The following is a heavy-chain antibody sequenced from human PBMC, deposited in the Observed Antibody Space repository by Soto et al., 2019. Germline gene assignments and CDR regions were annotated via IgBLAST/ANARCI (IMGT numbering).Heavy chain of an antibody. CDR2: IYYSGST. J-gene: IGHJ1*01. D-gene: IGHD3-22*01. Sequence: QVQLQESGPGLVKPSQTLSLTCTVSGGSISSGGYYWSWIRQHPGKGLEWMGYIYYSGSTYYNPSLTSRVTISVDTSKNLFSLKLSSVTAADTAVYYCAIYDSSGSRGFQHWGQGTLVTVSS. CDR1: GGSISSGGYY. V-gene: IGHV4-31*03. CDR3: AIYDSSGSRGFQH.